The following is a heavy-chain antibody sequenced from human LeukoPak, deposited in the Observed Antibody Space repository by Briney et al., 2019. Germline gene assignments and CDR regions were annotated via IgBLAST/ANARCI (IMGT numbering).Heavy chain of an antibody. V-gene: IGHV1-46*03. CDR2: INPSGGST. CDR1: GYTFTSYY. Sequence: GGSVRVSCKASGYTFTSYYMHWVRQAPGQGLEWMGIINPSGGSTSYAQKFQGRVTMTRDMSTSTVYMELSSLRSEDTAVYYCAAVPAAMSPDYWGQGTLVTVSS. J-gene: IGHJ4*02. D-gene: IGHD2-2*01. CDR3: AAVPAAMSPDY.